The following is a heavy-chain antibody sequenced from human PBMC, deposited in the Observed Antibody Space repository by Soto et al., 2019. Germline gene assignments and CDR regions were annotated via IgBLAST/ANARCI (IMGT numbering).Heavy chain of an antibody. CDR2: IYYSWST. V-gene: IGHV4-30-4*01. J-gene: IGHJ3*02. CDR3: ARVGPAGASEI. Sequence: SETLSLTCTVSGGSLSSGYYYLSWIRHPPGKVLEWIGYIYYSWSTYYNPSLKSRVTISADTSKNQFSLKLSSVTAADTAVYYYARVGPAGASEISGQGTMVTVSS. CDR1: GGSLSSGYYY.